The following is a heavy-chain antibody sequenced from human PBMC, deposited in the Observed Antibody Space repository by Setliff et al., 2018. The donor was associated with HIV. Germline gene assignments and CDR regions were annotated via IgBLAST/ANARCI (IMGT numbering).Heavy chain of an antibody. CDR2: IYTGGNA. V-gene: IGHV4-61*09. D-gene: IGHD1-1*01. Sequence: SETLSLTCTVSGDSISSGSHYWSWIRQPAWKGLEWIGHIYTGGNANYNPSLQSRVTISVDTSKNQFSLMLGSMTAADTAVYYCARERLSRLGFEYWCQGTLVTVSS. CDR1: GDSISSGSHY. CDR3: ARERLSRLGFEY. J-gene: IGHJ4*02.